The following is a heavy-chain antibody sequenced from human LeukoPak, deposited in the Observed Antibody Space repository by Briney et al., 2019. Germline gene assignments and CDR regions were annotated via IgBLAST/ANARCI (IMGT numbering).Heavy chain of an antibody. CDR2: ISYDGSNK. V-gene: IGHV3-30*18. CDR1: GFTFSSYG. J-gene: IGHJ6*02. Sequence: GRSLRLSCAASGFTFSSYGMHWVRQAPGKGLEWVAVISYDGSNKYYADSVKGRFTISRDNSKNTLYLQMNSLRAEDTAVYYCAKGAPPGVVPDPSSLPMDVWGQGSTVTVSS. CDR3: AKGAPPGVVPDPSSLPMDV. D-gene: IGHD2-2*01.